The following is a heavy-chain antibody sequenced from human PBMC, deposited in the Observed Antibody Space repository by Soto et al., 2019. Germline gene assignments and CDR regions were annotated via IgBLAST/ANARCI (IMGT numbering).Heavy chain of an antibody. V-gene: IGHV4-34*01. Sequence: SETLSLTCAVYGGSFSGYYWSWIRQPPGKGLEWIGEINHSGSTNYNPSLKSRVTIPVDTSKYQFSLKLSSVTAADTAVYYCARRRRIAARRYYYYGMDVWGQGTTVTVSS. D-gene: IGHD6-6*01. CDR3: ARRRRIAARRYYYYGMDV. J-gene: IGHJ6*02. CDR2: INHSGST. CDR1: GGSFSGYY.